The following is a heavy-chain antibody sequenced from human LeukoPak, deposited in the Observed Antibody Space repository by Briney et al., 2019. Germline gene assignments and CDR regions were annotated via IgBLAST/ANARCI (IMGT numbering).Heavy chain of an antibody. J-gene: IGHJ6*03. V-gene: IGHV1-3*01. CDR2: INAGNGNT. Sequence: ASVKVSCKASGYTFTSYAMHWVRQAPGQRLEWMGWINAGNGNTKYSQKFQGRVTITRDTPASTAYMELSSLRSEDTAVYYCARAGFWSYYMDVWGKGTTVTVSS. D-gene: IGHD3-3*01. CDR1: GYTFTSYA. CDR3: ARAGFWSYYMDV.